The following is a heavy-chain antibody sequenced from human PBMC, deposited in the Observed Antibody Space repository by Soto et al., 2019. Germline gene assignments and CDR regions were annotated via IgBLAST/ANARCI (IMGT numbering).Heavy chain of an antibody. J-gene: IGHJ6*02. CDR3: ARVRVSVAATEDYYGLDV. V-gene: IGHV4-4*07. CDR1: GVSITSYY. Sequence: QVQLEESGPGLVRPSETLSLTCSVSGVSITSYYWSWIRQSAGGGLEWMGRINTDGLSTYSPSFKSRLTMSPDASKTQVSLRLISVAAADTAVYFCARVRVSVAATEDYYGLDVWGQGTTVTVSS. CDR2: INTDGLS. D-gene: IGHD2-15*01.